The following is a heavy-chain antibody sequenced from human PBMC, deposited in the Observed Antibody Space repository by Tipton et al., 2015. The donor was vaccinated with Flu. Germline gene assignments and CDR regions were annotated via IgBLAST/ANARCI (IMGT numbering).Heavy chain of an antibody. CDR1: GYNFTDYG. CDR2: ISAKNGNT. CDR3: ARDCTTTSCYLTS. Sequence: QLVQSGAEVKKPGASVKVSCKASGYNFTDYGIGWVRQAPGQGLEWMGWISAKNGNTKYSQKIQGRVTLTTDTSTNTAYMELRNLRSDDTAVYFCARDCTTTSCYLTSWGQGTLVTVSS. V-gene: IGHV1-18*01. D-gene: IGHD2-2*01. J-gene: IGHJ5*02.